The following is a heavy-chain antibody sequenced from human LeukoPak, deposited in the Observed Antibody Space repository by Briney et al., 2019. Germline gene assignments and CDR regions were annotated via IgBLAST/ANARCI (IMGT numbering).Heavy chain of an antibody. CDR1: GGSISSHY. V-gene: IGHV4-59*11. J-gene: IGHJ6*03. CDR3: ARTMNYYYYMDV. CDR2: IYYSGGT. Sequence: PSETLSLTCTVSGGSISSHYWSWIRQPPGKGLEWVGYIYYSGGTNYNPSLKSRVTISVDTSKNQFSLKLSSVTAADTAVYYCARTMNYYYYMDVWGKGTTVTVSS. D-gene: IGHD3-3*01.